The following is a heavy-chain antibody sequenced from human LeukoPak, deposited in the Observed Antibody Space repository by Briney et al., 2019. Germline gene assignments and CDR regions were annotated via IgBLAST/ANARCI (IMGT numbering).Heavy chain of an antibody. V-gene: IGHV3-66*01. CDR2: TYSGGGT. J-gene: IGHJ6*02. CDR3: ANRSPSQPL. D-gene: IGHD5-18*01. Sequence: GGSLRLSCAASGFTVYNNYMSWVRQAPGKGLEWVSLTYSGGGTSYAHSVKGRFTISRDNSKNTVYLQMNRLRAEDTAVYYCANRSPSQPLWGQGTTVTVSS. CDR1: GFTVYNNY.